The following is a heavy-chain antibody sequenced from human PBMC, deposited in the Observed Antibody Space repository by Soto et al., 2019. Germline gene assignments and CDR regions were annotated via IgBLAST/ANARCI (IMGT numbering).Heavy chain of an antibody. CDR1: GFTFSSYG. Sequence: HPGGSLRLSCAASGFTFSSYGMHWVRQAPGKGLEWVAVISYDGSNKYYADSVKGRFTISRDNSKNTLYLQMNSLRAEDTAVYYCAKDSAAGPTYYYYGMDVWGQGTTVTVSS. CDR2: ISYDGSNK. D-gene: IGHD6-13*01. V-gene: IGHV3-30*18. CDR3: AKDSAAGPTYYYYGMDV. J-gene: IGHJ6*02.